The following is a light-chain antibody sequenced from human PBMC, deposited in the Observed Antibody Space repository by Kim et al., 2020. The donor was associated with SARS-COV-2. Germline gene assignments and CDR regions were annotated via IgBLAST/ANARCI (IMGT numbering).Light chain of an antibody. CDR1: SSNIGAGYD. CDR3: RSYDSSVGGSV. Sequence: QSVLTQPPSVSGAPGQRVTISCTGSSSNIGAGYDVHWYQQLPGTAPKLLIYGNSNRPSGVPDRFSGSNSGTSASLAITGLQAEDEADYYCRSYDSSVGGSVFCGGTKLIVL. J-gene: IGLJ2*01. CDR2: GNS. V-gene: IGLV1-40*01.